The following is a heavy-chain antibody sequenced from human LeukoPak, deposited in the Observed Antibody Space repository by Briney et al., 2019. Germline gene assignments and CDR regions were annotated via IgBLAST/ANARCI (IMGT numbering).Heavy chain of an antibody. D-gene: IGHD6-6*01. CDR3: ARGSIATRPTFFEY. V-gene: IGHV3-21*01. CDR2: ISSTGTYI. Sequence: AGGSLRLSCAASGFTFSSHNINWVRQAPGKGLEWVSSISSTGTYIYYADSVKGRFTISRDNAKNSLYLQMDSLRDEDTAVYYCARGSIATRPTFFEYWGQGTLVTVSS. J-gene: IGHJ4*02. CDR1: GFTFSSHN.